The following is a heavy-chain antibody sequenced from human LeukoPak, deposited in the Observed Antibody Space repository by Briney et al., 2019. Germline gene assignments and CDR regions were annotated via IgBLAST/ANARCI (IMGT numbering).Heavy chain of an antibody. CDR1: GGSFSGYY. D-gene: IGHD5-18*01. Sequence: PSETLSLTCAVYGGSFSGYYWSWIRQPPGKGLEWIGEINHSGSTNYNPSLKSRVTISVDTSKNQFSLKLSSVTAADTAVYYCAREGGYGYGDAPLHFDYWGQGTLVTVSS. CDR3: AREGGYGYGDAPLHFDY. V-gene: IGHV4-34*01. J-gene: IGHJ4*02. CDR2: INHSGST.